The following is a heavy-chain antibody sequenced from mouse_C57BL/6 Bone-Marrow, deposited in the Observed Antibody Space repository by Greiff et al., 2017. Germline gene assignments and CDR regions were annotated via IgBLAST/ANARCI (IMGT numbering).Heavy chain of an antibody. D-gene: IGHD2-4*01. J-gene: IGHJ2*01. V-gene: IGHV1-82*01. CDR1: GYAFSSSW. Sequence: QVQLKESGPELVKPGASVKISCKASGYAFSSSWMNWVKQRPGKGLEWIGRISPGDGDTNYNGKFKGKATLTADKSSSTAYMQLSSLTSEDSAVYFCAGIYYDYDVDYWGQGTTLTVSS. CDR2: ISPGDGDT. CDR3: AGIYYDYDVDY.